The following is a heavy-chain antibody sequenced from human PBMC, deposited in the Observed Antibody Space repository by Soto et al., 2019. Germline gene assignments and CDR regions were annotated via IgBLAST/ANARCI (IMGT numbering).Heavy chain of an antibody. D-gene: IGHD3-22*01. V-gene: IGHV1-69*13. CDR2: IIPIFGTA. CDR1: GGTFSSYA. CDR3: ARDAGDYYDSSGYLG. Sequence: SVKVSCKASGGTFSSYAISWVRQAPGQGLEWMGGIIPIFGTANYAQKFQGRVTITADESTSTAYMELSSLRSEDTVVYYCARDAGDYYDSSGYLGWGQGTLVTVSS. J-gene: IGHJ4*02.